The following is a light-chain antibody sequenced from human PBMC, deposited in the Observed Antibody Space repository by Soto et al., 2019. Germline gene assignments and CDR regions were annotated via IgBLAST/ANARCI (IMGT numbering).Light chain of an antibody. Sequence: EIVLTQSPGTLSLSPGERATSSSRAIKSGGSGFLAWYQQKPDQAPRLVIYGASTRATGIPDRFSGSGSGTDFTLIISRLEPEDFAVYYCQQYGSSPITFAQGTRLEIK. V-gene: IGKV3-20*01. CDR1: KSGGSGF. CDR3: QQYGSSPIT. J-gene: IGKJ5*01. CDR2: GAS.